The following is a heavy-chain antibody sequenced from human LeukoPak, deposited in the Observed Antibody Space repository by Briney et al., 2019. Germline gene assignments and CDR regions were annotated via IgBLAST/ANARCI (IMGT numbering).Heavy chain of an antibody. D-gene: IGHD2-15*01. CDR3: AKVPCSYYYYHMDV. Sequence: GGSLRLSCAASGFTFSSYAMNWVRQAPGKGLEWVSGISGSGGSIYYADSVKGRFAISRDNSKNTLYLQMNSLRAEDTAVYDCAKVPCSYYYYHMDVWGQGTTVTVSS. V-gene: IGHV3-23*01. CDR1: GFTFSSYA. J-gene: IGHJ6*02. CDR2: ISGSGGSI.